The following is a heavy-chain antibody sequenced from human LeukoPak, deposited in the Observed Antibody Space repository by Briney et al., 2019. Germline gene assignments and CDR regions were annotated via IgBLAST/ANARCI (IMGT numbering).Heavy chain of an antibody. CDR1: GGSISSGGYS. CDR3: ARAGYRDAFDI. Sequence: SETLSLTCAVSGGSISSGGYSWSWIRQPPGKGLEWIGYIYYSGSTNYNPSLKSRVTISVDTSKNQFSLKLSSVTAADTAVYYCARAGYRDAFDIWGQGTMVTVSS. J-gene: IGHJ3*02. CDR2: IYYSGST. V-gene: IGHV4-61*08. D-gene: IGHD1-1*01.